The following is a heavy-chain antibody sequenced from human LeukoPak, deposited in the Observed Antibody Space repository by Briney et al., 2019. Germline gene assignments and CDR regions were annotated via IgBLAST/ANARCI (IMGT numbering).Heavy chain of an antibody. CDR1: GFTFSSYS. D-gene: IGHD3-10*01. Sequence: GGSLRLSCAASGFTFSSYSMNWVRQAPGKGLEWVSSISSSSSSYIYYADSVKGRSTISRDNAKNSLYLRMNSLRAEDTAVYYCARVSLGFGDVWGQGTTVTVSS. CDR3: ARVSLGFGDV. V-gene: IGHV3-21*01. J-gene: IGHJ6*02. CDR2: ISSSSSSYI.